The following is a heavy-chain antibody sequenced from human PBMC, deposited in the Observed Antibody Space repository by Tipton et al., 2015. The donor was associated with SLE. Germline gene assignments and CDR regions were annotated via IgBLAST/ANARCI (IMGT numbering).Heavy chain of an antibody. Sequence: TLSLTCTVSGGSISSGSYYWSWIRQPAGKGLEWIGEINHRGSTNYNPSLKSRVTISIDTSKNQFSLKLSSVTAADTAVYYCARAPTDIVVVVAAPGWFDPWGQGTLVTVSS. CDR1: GGSISSGSYY. D-gene: IGHD2-15*01. J-gene: IGHJ5*02. CDR3: ARAPTDIVVVVAAPGWFDP. V-gene: IGHV4-61*09. CDR2: INHRGST.